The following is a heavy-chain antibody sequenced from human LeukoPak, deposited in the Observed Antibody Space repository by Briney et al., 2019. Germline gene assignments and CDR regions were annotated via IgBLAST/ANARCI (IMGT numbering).Heavy chain of an antibody. V-gene: IGHV4-34*01. CDR3: ARGELRYFDWLP. Sequence: PSQCLSPTCTIYGGSFSGYSWTSIRQPPGDGLEWIGEIKHSGGTNYKPSLKSRVTIAVDTSKNQFSLKLSSVTAAETAVYYCARGELRYFDWLPWGQGTLVTVSS. D-gene: IGHD3-9*01. CDR1: GGSFSGYS. CDR2: IKHSGGT. J-gene: IGHJ4*02.